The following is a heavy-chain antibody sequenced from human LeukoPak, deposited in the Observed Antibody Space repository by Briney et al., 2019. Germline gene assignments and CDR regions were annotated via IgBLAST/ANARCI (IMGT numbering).Heavy chain of an antibody. V-gene: IGHV3-23*01. D-gene: IGHD3-10*01. Sequence: PGGSLRLPCAASGFTFSSYAMSWVRQAPGKGLEWVSAISGSGGSTYYADSVKGRFTISRDNSKNTLHLQMNSLRAEDTAVYYCAKDYGSGEIIDYWGQGTLVTVSS. CDR3: AKDYGSGEIIDY. CDR1: GFTFSSYA. J-gene: IGHJ4*02. CDR2: ISGSGGST.